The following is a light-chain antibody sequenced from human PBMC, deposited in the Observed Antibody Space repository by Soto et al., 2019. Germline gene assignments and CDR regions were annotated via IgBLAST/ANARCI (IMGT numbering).Light chain of an antibody. CDR1: QSVSTY. CDR3: QQYVTSSPRT. Sequence: DIVLTQSPGTLSLSPGERATPSCGASQSVSTYLAWYQQKPGQAPRLLISGASSRATGIPDRFSGSGSGTDFTLTISRLEPEDFALYYCQQYVTSSPRTFGQGTKVDIK. V-gene: IGKV3-20*01. J-gene: IGKJ1*01. CDR2: GAS.